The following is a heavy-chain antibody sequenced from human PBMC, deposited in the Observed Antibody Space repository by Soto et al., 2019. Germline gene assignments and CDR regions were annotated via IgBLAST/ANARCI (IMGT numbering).Heavy chain of an antibody. CDR3: ARDQASRVDP. CDR1: GSSIRGFY. Sequence: SLACTVSGSSIRGFYWSWIRPHDGKGLEWIGRIYSSGITSYNPSLKSRVTISVDTSKNQFSLRLSSVTAADTAVYYCARDQASRVDPWGQGTLVTVSS. J-gene: IGHJ5*02. V-gene: IGHV4-4*07. CDR2: IYSSGIT.